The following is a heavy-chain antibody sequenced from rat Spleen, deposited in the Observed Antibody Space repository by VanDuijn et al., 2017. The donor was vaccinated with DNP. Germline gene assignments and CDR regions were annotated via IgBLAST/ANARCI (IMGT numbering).Heavy chain of an antibody. D-gene: IGHD1-11*01. Sequence: EVQLVESGGGLVQPGRSLKLSCAASGFTFSNYDMAWVRQAPTKGLEWVKTISTSTGNTYYRDPVKGRFTVSRDNAKSTLYLQMDSVRSEDTASYYGARRVYGGYSDYWGQGVMVTVSS. CDR2: ISTSTGNT. CDR1: GFTFSNYD. V-gene: IGHV5-25*01. J-gene: IGHJ2*01. CDR3: ARRVYGGYSDY.